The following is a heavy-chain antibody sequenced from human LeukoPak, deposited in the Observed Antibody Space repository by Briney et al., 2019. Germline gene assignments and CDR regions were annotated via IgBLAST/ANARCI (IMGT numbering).Heavy chain of an antibody. J-gene: IGHJ4*02. D-gene: IGHD6-13*01. Sequence: GGSLRLSCAASGITVSSNYMSWVRQAPGKGLEWVSIIYSGGDTYYADSVKGRFTISRDNSKNTLYLQMNSLRAEDTAVYYCVRDIVPYSSNWYDFDYWGQGTLVTVSS. V-gene: IGHV3-66*01. CDR1: GITVSSNY. CDR2: IYSGGDT. CDR3: VRDIVPYSSNWYDFDY.